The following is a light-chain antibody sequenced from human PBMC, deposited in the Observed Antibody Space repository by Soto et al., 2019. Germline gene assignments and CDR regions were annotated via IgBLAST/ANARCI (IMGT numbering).Light chain of an antibody. J-gene: IGKJ1*01. V-gene: IGKV3-15*01. CDR3: QQYSNWPWT. CDR1: ERLSSVY. CDR2: GAS. Sequence: EIVLTQSPGTLSLSPGERATLSCRASERLSSVYLAWYQQRPGQPPRLLIYGASTRATGIPARFSGSGSGTGFTLTISSLQSEDFAVYYCQQYSNWPWTFGQGTKVDIK.